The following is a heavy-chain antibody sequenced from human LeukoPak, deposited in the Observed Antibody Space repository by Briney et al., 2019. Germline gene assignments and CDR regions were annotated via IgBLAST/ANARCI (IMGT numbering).Heavy chain of an antibody. CDR2: TYYRSKWHN. CDR3: ARDAVGASLFEY. Sequence: SRTLSLTCVLSGDSVSNNVAVWNWIRQSPSRGLEWLGRTYYRSKWHNHYAVSMQSRITISPDTSKNQFYLQLDSVTPEDTAVYYCARDAVGASLFEYWGQGTLVTVSS. D-gene: IGHD1-26*01. V-gene: IGHV6-1*01. CDR1: GDSVSNNVAV. J-gene: IGHJ4*02.